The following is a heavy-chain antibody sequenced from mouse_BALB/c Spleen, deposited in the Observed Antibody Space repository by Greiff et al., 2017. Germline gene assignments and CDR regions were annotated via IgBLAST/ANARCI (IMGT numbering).Heavy chain of an antibody. CDR2: INPGSGGT. D-gene: IGHD2-4*01. Sequence: VMLVESGAELVRPGTSVKVSCKASGYAFTNYLIEWVKQRPGQGLEWIGVINPGSGGTNYNEKFKGKATLTADKSSSTAYMQLSSLTSDDSAVYFCARKGDYDYDGDAMDYWGQGTSVTVSS. CDR3: ARKGDYDYDGDAMDY. V-gene: IGHV1-54*01. CDR1: GYAFTNYL. J-gene: IGHJ4*01.